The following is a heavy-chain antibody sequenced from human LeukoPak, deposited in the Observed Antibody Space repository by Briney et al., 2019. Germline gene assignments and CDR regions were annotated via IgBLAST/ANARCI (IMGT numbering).Heavy chain of an antibody. CDR1: GYTFSSYY. V-gene: IGHV1-46*01. CDR3: ARDSGWEVVLYASEI. CDR2: INPSGGST. D-gene: IGHD1-26*01. Sequence: ASVKVSCKASGYTFSSYYMHWVRQAPGQGLEWMGIINPSGGSTSYAQKFQGRLTMTRDTSTSTVYMELSSLRSEDTAVYYCARDSGWEVVLYASEIWGQGTMVTVSS. J-gene: IGHJ3*02.